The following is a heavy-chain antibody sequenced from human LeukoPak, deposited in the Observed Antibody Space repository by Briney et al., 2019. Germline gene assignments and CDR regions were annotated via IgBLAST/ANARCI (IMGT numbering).Heavy chain of an antibody. CDR3: ARERGGGNIVVVPAAISCWFDP. J-gene: IGHJ5*02. Sequence: SVKVSCKASGGTFSSYAISWVRQAPGQGLEWMGGIIPIFGTANYAQKFQGRVTITADESTSTAYMELSSLRSEDTVVYYCARERGGGNIVVVPAAISCWFDPWGQGTLVTVSS. CDR2: IIPIFGTA. D-gene: IGHD2-2*01. CDR1: GGTFSSYA. V-gene: IGHV1-69*01.